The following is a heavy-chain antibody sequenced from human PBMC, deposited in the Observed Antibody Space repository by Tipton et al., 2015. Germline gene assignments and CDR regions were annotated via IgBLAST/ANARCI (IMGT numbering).Heavy chain of an antibody. Sequence: QLAQSGAEVKKPGESLKISCKGSGYSFSNDWIGWGRQMPGKGLEWMGIIYPGDSDTRYNPSFQGQLNISADTPISTAHLHWSSLKASDPALYYCARHVSVRYVSYGSVALEVWAQGTMVTGSS. D-gene: IGHD3-10*01. CDR1: GYSFSNDW. CDR2: IYPGDSDT. J-gene: IGHJ3*01. V-gene: IGHV5-51*01. CDR3: ARHVSVRYVSYGSVALEV.